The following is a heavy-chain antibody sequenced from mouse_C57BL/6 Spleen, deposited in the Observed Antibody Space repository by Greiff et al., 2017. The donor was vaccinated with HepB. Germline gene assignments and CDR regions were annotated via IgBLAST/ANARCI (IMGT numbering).Heavy chain of an antibody. CDR1: GYTFTSYW. CDR3: ARAGRYAMDY. Sequence: QVQLKQPGAELVKPGASVKLSCKASGYTFTSYWMHWVKQRPGQGLEWIGMIHPNSGSTNYNEKFKSKATLTVDKSSSTAYMQLSSLTSEDSAVYYCARAGRYAMDYWGQGTSVTVSS. J-gene: IGHJ4*01. V-gene: IGHV1-64*01. CDR2: IHPNSGST.